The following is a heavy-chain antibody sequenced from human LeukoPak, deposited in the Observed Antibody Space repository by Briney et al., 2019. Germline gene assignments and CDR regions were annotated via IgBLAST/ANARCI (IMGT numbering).Heavy chain of an antibody. CDR3: ARNQVVITPDYFDY. CDR2: ISGSGGST. Sequence: PGRSLRLSCAASGLTLSNYAMHWVRQAPGKGLEWVSAISGSGGSTYYADSVKGRFTISRDNSKNTLYLQMNSLRAEDTAVYYCARNQVVITPDYFDYWGQGTLVTVSS. J-gene: IGHJ4*02. V-gene: IGHV3-23*01. CDR1: GLTLSNYA. D-gene: IGHD3-3*01.